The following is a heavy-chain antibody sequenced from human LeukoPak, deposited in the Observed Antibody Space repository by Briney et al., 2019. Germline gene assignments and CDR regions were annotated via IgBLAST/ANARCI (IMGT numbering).Heavy chain of an antibody. CDR2: IYTSGST. D-gene: IGHD1-20*01. CDR1: GGSISSYY. J-gene: IGHJ4*02. Sequence: PSETLSLTCTVSGGSISSYYWSWIRQPAGKGLEWIGRIYTSGSTNYNPSLKSRVTMSVDTSKNQFSLKLSSVTAADTAVYYRARVVITGSQQFFDYWGQGTLVTVSS. V-gene: IGHV4-4*07. CDR3: ARVVITGSQQFFDY.